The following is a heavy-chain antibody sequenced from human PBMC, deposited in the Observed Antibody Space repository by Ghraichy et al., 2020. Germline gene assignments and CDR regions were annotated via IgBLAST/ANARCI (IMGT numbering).Heavy chain of an antibody. CDR2: ISTNGGTT. CDR3: VKGFHCSSTSCYARDIYGMDV. Sequence: GGSLRLSCSASGFTFNNYAMYWVRQAPGKGLEYVSAISTNGGTTYYADSVKGRFTISRDNSKNRLYIQMSSLRAEDTAVYFCVKGFHCSSTSCYARDIYGMDVWGQGTTVTVSS. V-gene: IGHV3-64D*06. D-gene: IGHD2-2*01. CDR1: GFTFNNYA. J-gene: IGHJ6*02.